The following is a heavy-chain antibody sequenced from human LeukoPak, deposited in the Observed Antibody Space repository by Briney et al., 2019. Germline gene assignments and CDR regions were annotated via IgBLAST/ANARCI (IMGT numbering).Heavy chain of an antibody. CDR1: GFTFSSYS. Sequence: PGGSLRLSCAASGFTFSSYSMNWARQAPGKGMEWVSSISSSSSYIYYAGSVKGRFTISRDDAKNSLYLQMNSLRAEDTAVYYCASGSYYVDYWGQGTLVTVSS. CDR3: ASGSYYVDY. J-gene: IGHJ4*02. V-gene: IGHV3-21*01. CDR2: ISSSSSYI. D-gene: IGHD1-26*01.